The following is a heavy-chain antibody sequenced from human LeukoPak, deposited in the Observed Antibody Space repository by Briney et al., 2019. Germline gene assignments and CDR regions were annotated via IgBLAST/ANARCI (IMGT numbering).Heavy chain of an antibody. V-gene: IGHV3-23*01. J-gene: IGHJ4*02. CDR3: AKGPLLWN. Sequence: GGSLRLSCAASGCTFSSSAMNWVREAPGKGLEWVSAISGSGGSTYYADSVKGRFTISRDNSRNTLYLQMNSLRAEDTAVYYCAKGPLLWNWGQGTLVTVSS. D-gene: IGHD2/OR15-2a*01. CDR1: GCTFSSSA. CDR2: ISGSGGST.